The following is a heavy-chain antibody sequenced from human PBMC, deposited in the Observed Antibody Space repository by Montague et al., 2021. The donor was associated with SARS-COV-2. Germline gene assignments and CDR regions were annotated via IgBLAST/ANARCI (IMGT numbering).Heavy chain of an antibody. CDR2: VYYSGST. CDR3: AREGGRIQLWLRGDDAFNI. J-gene: IGHJ3*02. CDR1: GGSISDGGYS. Sequence: TLSLTCTVSGGSISDGGYSWTWIRQHPGKGLEWIGYVYYSGSTFYNPSLKSRITISVDTSKNQFSLKLSSVTAADTAVYYCAREGGRIQLWLRGDDAFNIWGQGTLVTFSS. V-gene: IGHV4-31*03. D-gene: IGHD5-18*01.